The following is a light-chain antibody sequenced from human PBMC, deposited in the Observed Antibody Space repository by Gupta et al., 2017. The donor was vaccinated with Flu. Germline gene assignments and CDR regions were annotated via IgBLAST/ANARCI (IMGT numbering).Light chain of an antibody. V-gene: IGLV3-9*01. CDR1: NSVTNS. Sequence: ALGNTANISCGGKNSVTNSVQGFQQKPGQDLFLVVYRETNRASGIPERFSGSNSGNTATLTISRAQVGDEDDYYCQVWDSSTALFGGGTKLTVL. CDR3: QVWDSSTAL. CDR2: RET. J-gene: IGLJ2*01.